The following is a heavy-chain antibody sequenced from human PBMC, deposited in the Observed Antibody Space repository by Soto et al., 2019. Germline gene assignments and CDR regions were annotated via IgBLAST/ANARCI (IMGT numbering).Heavy chain of an antibody. J-gene: IGHJ4*02. CDR1: GYTFTDYY. D-gene: IGHD6-19*01. CDR3: ATRIAVAKFPPEY. Sequence: KVSCKVSGYTFTDYYMHWVQQAPGKGLEWMGLVDPEDGETMYAEKFQGRVTITADTSTDTAYMELSSLRSEDTAVYYCATRIAVAKFPPEYWGQGTLVTVSS. CDR2: VDPEDGET. V-gene: IGHV1-69-2*01.